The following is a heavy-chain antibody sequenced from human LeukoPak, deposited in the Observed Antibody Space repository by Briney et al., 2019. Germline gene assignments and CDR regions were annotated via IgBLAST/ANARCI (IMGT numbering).Heavy chain of an antibody. CDR1: GGSFSGYY. D-gene: IGHD3-10*01. Sequence: SETLSLTCAVYGGSFSGYYWSWIRQPPGKGLEWIGEINHGGSTNYNPSLKSRVTISVDTSKNQFSLKLSSVTAADTAVYYCAREGPYYYGSGSHDAFDIWGQGTMVTVSS. CDR3: AREGPYYYGSGSHDAFDI. CDR2: INHGGST. V-gene: IGHV4-34*01. J-gene: IGHJ3*02.